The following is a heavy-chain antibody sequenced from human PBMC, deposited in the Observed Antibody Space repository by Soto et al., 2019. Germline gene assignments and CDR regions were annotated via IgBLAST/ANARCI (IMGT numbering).Heavy chain of an antibody. CDR1: GFTFSSYA. Sequence: QVQLVESGGGVVQPGRSLRLSCAASGFTFSSYAMHWVRQAPGKGLEWVAVISYDGSNKYYADSVKGRFTISRDNSKNKLYLQMNSLRAEDTAVYYCARESDIVATNPTFDYWGQGTLVTVSS. J-gene: IGHJ4*02. CDR3: ARESDIVATNPTFDY. CDR2: ISYDGSNK. V-gene: IGHV3-30-3*01. D-gene: IGHD5-12*01.